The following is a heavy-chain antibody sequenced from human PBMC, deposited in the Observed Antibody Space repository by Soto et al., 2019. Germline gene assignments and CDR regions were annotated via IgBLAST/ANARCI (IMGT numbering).Heavy chain of an antibody. CDR1: GGTFSSYA. CDR2: IIPISGTA. J-gene: IGHJ5*02. Sequence: SVKVSCKASGGTFSSYAISWVRQAPGQGLEWMGGIIPISGTANYAQKFQGRVTITADESTSTAYMELSSLRSEDTAVYYCARGRYYDSSGYYFGWFDPWGQGTLVTVSS. D-gene: IGHD3-22*01. CDR3: ARGRYYDSSGYYFGWFDP. V-gene: IGHV1-69*13.